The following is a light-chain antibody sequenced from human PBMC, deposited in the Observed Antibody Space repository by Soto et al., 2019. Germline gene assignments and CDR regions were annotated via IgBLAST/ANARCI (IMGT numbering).Light chain of an antibody. CDR3: CSYAGSSTFRL. CDR1: SSDVGSYNL. Sequence: ALTQPASVSGSPGQSITISCTGTSSDVGSYNLVSWYQQHPGKAPKLMIYEGSKRPSGVSNRFSGSKSGNTASLTISGLQAEDEADYYCCSYAGSSTFRLFGTGTKVTVL. J-gene: IGLJ1*01. V-gene: IGLV2-23*03. CDR2: EGS.